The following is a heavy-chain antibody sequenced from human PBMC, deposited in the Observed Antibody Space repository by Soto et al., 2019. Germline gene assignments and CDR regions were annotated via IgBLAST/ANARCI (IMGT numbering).Heavy chain of an antibody. J-gene: IGHJ6*03. CDR3: AKDKMERTYYYYYYMDV. D-gene: IGHD1-1*01. Sequence: GGSLRLSCAASGFTFDDYAMHWVRQAPGKGLEWVSGISWNSGSIGYADSVKGRFTISRDNAKNSLYLQMNSLRAEDTALYYCAKDKMERTYYYYYYMDVWGKGTAVTVSS. CDR1: GFTFDDYA. V-gene: IGHV3-9*01. CDR2: ISWNSGSI.